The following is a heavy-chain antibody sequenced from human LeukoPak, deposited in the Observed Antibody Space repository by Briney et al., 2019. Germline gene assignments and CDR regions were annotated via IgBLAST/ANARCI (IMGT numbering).Heavy chain of an antibody. CDR2: INREGSIT. V-gene: IGHV3-74*01. J-gene: IGHJ4*02. D-gene: IGHD6-19*01. Sequence: HPGGSLRLSCAASGYSFSNYWMYWVRQAPGKRLVWISRINREGSITTYADSVKGRFTISRDNAKNTLSLQMISLRSEDAAVYYCAREEIEVAGLQYWGQGTLVTVSS. CDR3: AREEIEVAGLQY. CDR1: GYSFSNYW.